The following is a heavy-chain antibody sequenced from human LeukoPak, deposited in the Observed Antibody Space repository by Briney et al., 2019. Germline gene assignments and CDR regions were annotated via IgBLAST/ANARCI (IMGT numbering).Heavy chain of an antibody. CDR3: AKPPRYSSSYPDY. D-gene: IGHD6-6*01. V-gene: IGHV3-30*02. CDR1: GFTSSSYG. J-gene: IGHJ4*02. Sequence: GGSLRLSCAASGFTSSSYGMHWVRQAPGKGLEWVAFIRYDGSNKYYADSVKGRFTISRDNSKNTLYLQMNSLRAEDTAVYYCAKPPRYSSSYPDYWGQGTLVTVSS. CDR2: IRYDGSNK.